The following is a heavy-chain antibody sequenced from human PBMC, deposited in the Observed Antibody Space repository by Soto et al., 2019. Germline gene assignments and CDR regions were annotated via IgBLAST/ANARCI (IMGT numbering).Heavy chain of an antibody. CDR3: TTASIQPTYYYGMDV. V-gene: IGHV3-15*07. CDR1: GFTFSNAW. CDR2: IKSKTDGGTT. J-gene: IGHJ6*02. D-gene: IGHD5-18*01. Sequence: GGSLRLSCAASGFTFSNAWMNWVRQAPGKGLEWVGRIKSKTDGGTTDYAAPVKGRFTISRDASKNTLYLQMNSLKTEDTAVYYCTTASIQPTYYYGMDVWGQGTTVTVSS.